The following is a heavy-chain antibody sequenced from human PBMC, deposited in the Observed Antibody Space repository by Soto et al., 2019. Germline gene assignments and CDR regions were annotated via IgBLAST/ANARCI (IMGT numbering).Heavy chain of an antibody. CDR1: GFTFSTYW. CDR2: MDQDGSER. D-gene: IGHD3-16*01. V-gene: IGHV3-7*01. J-gene: IGHJ4*02. CDR3: VCGGNFFIY. Sequence: EVQLVESGGGLVQPGGSLRLSCAASGFTFSTYWMTWVRQPPGKGLEWVANMDQDGSERYYVDSVRGRFTVSRDNAKNSLYLQMNSLRAEDPAVYYCVCGGNFFIYWGQGTLVTVSP.